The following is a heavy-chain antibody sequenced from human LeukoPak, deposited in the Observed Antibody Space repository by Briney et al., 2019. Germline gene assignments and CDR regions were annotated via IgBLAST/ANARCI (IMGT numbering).Heavy chain of an antibody. CDR3: ARVRAYSYGLDY. J-gene: IGHJ4*02. Sequence: SQTLSLTCAISGDNVSSKSAAWNWIRQSPSRGLEWLGRAFYRSKWYNDYAESVKSRITLNADTSKNQFSLQLNSVTPEDTAVYFCARVRAYSYGLDYWGQGTLVTVSS. V-gene: IGHV6-1*01. D-gene: IGHD5-18*01. CDR1: GDNVSSKSAA. CDR2: AFYRSKWYN.